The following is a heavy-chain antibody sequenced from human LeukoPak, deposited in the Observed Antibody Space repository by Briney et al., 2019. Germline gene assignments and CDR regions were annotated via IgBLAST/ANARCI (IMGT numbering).Heavy chain of an antibody. J-gene: IGHJ5*02. Sequence: APVKVSCKASGYTFTSYGISWVRQAPGQGLEWMGWISAYNGNTNYARKLQGRVTMTTDTSTSTAYMELRSLRSDDTAVYYCSIVVVPAAIGGYWFDPWGQGTLVTVSS. CDR3: SIVVVPAAIGGYWFDP. V-gene: IGHV1-18*01. CDR2: ISAYNGNT. D-gene: IGHD2-2*01. CDR1: GYTFTSYG.